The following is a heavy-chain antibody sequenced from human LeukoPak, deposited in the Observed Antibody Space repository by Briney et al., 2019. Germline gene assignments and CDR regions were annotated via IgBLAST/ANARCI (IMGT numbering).Heavy chain of an antibody. Sequence: GGSLRPSCAASGFTFSSYAMHWVRQAPGKGLEWVALISFDGSQKYYADSVKGRFTISRDNSKSTVYLQMNSLRVEDAAVYYCSKDLTSDFGGDLDPWGQGTLVTVSS. CDR3: SKDLTSDFGGDLDP. CDR1: GFTFSSYA. V-gene: IGHV3-30*02. J-gene: IGHJ5*02. D-gene: IGHD3-10*01. CDR2: ISFDGSQK.